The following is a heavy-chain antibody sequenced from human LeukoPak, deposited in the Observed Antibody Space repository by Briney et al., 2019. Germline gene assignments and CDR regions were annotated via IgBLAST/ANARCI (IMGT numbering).Heavy chain of an antibody. CDR3: ARGGYSGYEFDC. J-gene: IGHJ4*02. CDR1: GSIFSTYR. D-gene: IGHD5-12*01. CDR2: IYPGDSDT. Sequence: PGAALKISCRSSGSIFSTYRIGWVRQLPGKGLEWMWVIYPGDSDTRYSPSFQGQVTMSADKSISTAYLQWSSLKASDTAMYYCARGGYSGYEFDCWGQGTLVTVSS. V-gene: IGHV5-51*01.